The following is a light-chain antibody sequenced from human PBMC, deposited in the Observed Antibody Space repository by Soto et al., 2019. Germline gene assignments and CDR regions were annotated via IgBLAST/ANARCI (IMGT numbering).Light chain of an antibody. V-gene: IGKV3-20*01. Sequence: EIVLTQSPGTLSLSPGERATLSCRASQSVSSTYIAWYQQNPGQAPRLLIYGASKWATGILVRFSCSGSGTDFTLTISRIEPEDFAVDFCQQYGRSPPFTFGQGTKVEIK. J-gene: IGKJ2*01. CDR2: GAS. CDR1: QSVSSTY. CDR3: QQYGRSPPFT.